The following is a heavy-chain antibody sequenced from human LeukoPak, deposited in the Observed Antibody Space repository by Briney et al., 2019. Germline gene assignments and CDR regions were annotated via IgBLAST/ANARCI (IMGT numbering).Heavy chain of an antibody. CDR3: ARHKESNVLLWFGEKYNWFDP. D-gene: IGHD3-10*01. J-gene: IGHJ5*02. CDR1: GYSISSGYY. CDR2: IYHSGST. V-gene: IGHV4-38-2*02. Sequence: KPSETLSPTCTVSGYSISSGYYWGWIRQPPGKGLEWIGSIYHSGSTYYNPSLKSRVTISVDTSKNQFSLKLSSVTAADTAVYYCARHKESNVLLWFGEKYNWFDPWGQGTLVTVSS.